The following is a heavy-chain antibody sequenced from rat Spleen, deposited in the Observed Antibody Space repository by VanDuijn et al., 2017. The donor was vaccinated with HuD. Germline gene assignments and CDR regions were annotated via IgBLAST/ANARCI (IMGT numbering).Heavy chain of an antibody. Sequence: EVQLQESGPGLVKPSQSLSLTCSVTGYSITSSYRWNWIRKFPGNKLEWMGYMNSAGSTNYNPSLKSRISITRDTSKNQFFLQLNSVTTEDTATYYCARYGYNLFDYWGQGVMVTVSS. CDR2: MNSAGST. CDR3: ARYGYNLFDY. J-gene: IGHJ2*01. V-gene: IGHV3-3*01. CDR1: GYSITSSYR. D-gene: IGHD1-9*01.